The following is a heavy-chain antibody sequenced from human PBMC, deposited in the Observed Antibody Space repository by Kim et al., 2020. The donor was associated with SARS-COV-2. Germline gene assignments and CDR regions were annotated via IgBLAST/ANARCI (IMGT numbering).Heavy chain of an antibody. CDR3: ARTFQGAD. CDR2: IHYSGTT. V-gene: IGHV4-59*08. Sequence: SETLSLTCSVSGGSIRGHYWNWIRQPPGKGLEWIGYIHYSGTTNYNPSLRSRVTISLDTSRDQFSLKLSSVTATDTAVYYFARTFQGADWGEGTLVSVSS. J-gene: IGHJ4*02. D-gene: IGHD3-16*01. CDR1: GGSIRGHY.